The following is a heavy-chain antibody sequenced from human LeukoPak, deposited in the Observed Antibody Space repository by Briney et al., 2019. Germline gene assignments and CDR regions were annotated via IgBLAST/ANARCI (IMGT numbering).Heavy chain of an antibody. CDR1: GFTFSSYD. V-gene: IGHV3-66*01. J-gene: IGHJ4*02. CDR2: IYGGVNT. CDR3: AKSPKTGFLFDY. Sequence: PGGSLRLSCAASGFTFSSYDMSWVRQAPGKGLEWVSVIYGGVNTVYADSVQGRFTISRDNSKNTLYLQMSSLRAEDTAVYYCAKSPKTGFLFDYWGKGTLVTVSS. D-gene: IGHD1-1*01.